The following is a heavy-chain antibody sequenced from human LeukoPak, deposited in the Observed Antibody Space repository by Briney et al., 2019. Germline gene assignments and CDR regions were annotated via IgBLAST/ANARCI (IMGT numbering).Heavy chain of an antibody. Sequence: SETLSLTCTVSGDSISSYYWSWIRQPPGKALEWIAYTHYSGNTNYNPSLKSRVTMSIDTSKNQFSLKMSSVTAADTAVYYCARHLEAVGTTGWFDPWGQGTLVTVSS. CDR1: GDSISSYY. D-gene: IGHD1-1*01. V-gene: IGHV4-59*08. J-gene: IGHJ5*02. CDR3: ARHLEAVGTTGWFDP. CDR2: THYSGNT.